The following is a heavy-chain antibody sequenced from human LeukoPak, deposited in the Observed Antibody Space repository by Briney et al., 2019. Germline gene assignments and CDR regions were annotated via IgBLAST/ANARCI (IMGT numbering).Heavy chain of an antibody. V-gene: IGHV4-4*07. CDR2: IYTSGST. J-gene: IGHJ2*01. D-gene: IGHD3-10*01. CDR3: ARENDVLLWFGELSHNRNWYFDL. Sequence: SETLSLTCTVSGGSISSYYWSWIRQPAGKGLEWIGRIYTSGSTNYNPSLKSRVTMSVDTSKNQFSLKLSSVTAADTAGYYCARENDVLLWFGELSHNRNWYFDLWGRGTLVTVSS. CDR1: GGSISSYY.